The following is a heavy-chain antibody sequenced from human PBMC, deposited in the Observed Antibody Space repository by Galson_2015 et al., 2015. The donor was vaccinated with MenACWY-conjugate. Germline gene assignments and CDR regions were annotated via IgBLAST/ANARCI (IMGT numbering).Heavy chain of an antibody. J-gene: IGHJ4*02. D-gene: IGHD3-10*01. V-gene: IGHV3-72*01. CDR2: SRNRAKSYTT. CDR3: ARAKFVSGSDYLDS. CDR1: GFIFSDHF. Sequence: SLRLSCAASGFIFSDHFMDWVRQAPGKGLEWIGRSRNRAKSYTTEYAASVKGRFTISRDDSKNSMYLQMNSLKTEDTAVYYCARAKFVSGSDYLDSWGQGTPVTVSS.